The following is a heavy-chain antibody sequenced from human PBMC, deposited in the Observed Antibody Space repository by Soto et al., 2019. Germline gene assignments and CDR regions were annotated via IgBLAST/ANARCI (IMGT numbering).Heavy chain of an antibody. CDR2: SYWDDDK. V-gene: IGHV2-5*04. J-gene: IGHJ4*02. CDR3: VKVYWVATGIPYYFDY. CDR1: GFSFSTSSVG. D-gene: IGHD2-21*02. Sequence: QITLKESGPTLVKPTQTLTLTCTFSGFSFSTSSVGVGWIRQPPGKALEWLALSYWDDDKRYNPSLRNRLTITKDTSRNQVVVTMTDMDPVDTGTYYCVKVYWVATGIPYYFDYWGQGTLVTVSS.